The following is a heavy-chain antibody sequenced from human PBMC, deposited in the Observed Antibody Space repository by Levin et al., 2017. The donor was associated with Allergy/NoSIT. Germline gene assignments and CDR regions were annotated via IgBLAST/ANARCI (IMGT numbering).Heavy chain of an antibody. CDR1: GDSISSYH. CDR2: LYYSGST. D-gene: IGHD6-19*01. V-gene: IGHV4-59*01. CDR3: ARERGSSGWYGWSDS. Sequence: SETLSLTCTVSGDSISSYHWNWLRQPPGKELEWIGCLYYSGSTKYNPSLKSRVTISVDATKNQFSLKLSSVTAADTAVYYCARERGSSGWYGWSDSWRQGTLVTVSS. J-gene: IGHJ5*01.